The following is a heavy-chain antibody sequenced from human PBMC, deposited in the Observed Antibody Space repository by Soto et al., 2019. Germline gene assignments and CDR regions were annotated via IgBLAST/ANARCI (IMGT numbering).Heavy chain of an antibody. V-gene: IGHV3-23*01. J-gene: IGHJ6*02. D-gene: IGHD6-6*01. CDR2: ISGSGGST. Sequence: XGSLRLSCAASGVTFSSYAMSWVRQAPGKGLDWVSAISGSGGSTYYADSVKGRFTISRDNSKNTLYLQMNSLRAEDTAVYYCAKDGGLGSSDGPSYYYGMDVWGQGTTVTVSS. CDR3: AKDGGLGSSDGPSYYYGMDV. CDR1: GVTFSSYA.